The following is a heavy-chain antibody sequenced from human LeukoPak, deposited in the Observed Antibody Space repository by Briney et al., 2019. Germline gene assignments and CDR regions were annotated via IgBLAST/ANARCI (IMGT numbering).Heavy chain of an antibody. CDR1: RFTFDDYG. CDR2: INWNGGST. V-gene: IGHV3-20*04. D-gene: IGHD2-2*01. J-gene: IGHJ4*02. CDR3: ARNAFVDCSSTSCYYDY. Sequence: GGSLRLSCAASRFTFDDYGMSWVRQAPGKGLEWVSGINWNGGSTGYADSVKGRFTISRDNAKNSLYLQMNSLRAEDTAVYYCARNAFVDCSSTSCYYDYWGQGTLVTVSS.